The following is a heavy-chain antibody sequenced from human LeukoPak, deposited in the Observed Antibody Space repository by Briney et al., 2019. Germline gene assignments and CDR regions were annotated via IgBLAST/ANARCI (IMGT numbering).Heavy chain of an antibody. CDR3: ARDRRRDLLHAFDI. J-gene: IGHJ3*02. V-gene: IGHV4-59*01. CDR1: GGTISNYY. D-gene: IGHD1-26*01. CDR2: IDYSGST. Sequence: SETLSLTCTVSGGTISNYYWSWIRQPPGKGLEWIAYIDYSGSTNYNPSLKSRVTISVEASKNQFSLNLRSVTPADTAVYYCARDRRRDLLHAFDIWGQGTMVTVSS.